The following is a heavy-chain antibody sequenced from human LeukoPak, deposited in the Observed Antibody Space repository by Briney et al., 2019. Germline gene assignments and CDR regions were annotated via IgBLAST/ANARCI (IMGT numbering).Heavy chain of an antibody. D-gene: IGHD2-2*02. CDR1: GYTFTSYY. V-gene: IGHV1-2*02. J-gene: IGHJ4*02. Sequence: ASVKVSCKASGYTFTSYYMHWVRQAPGQGLEWMGWINPNSGGTNYAQKFQGRVTMTRDTSISTAYMELSRLRSDDTAVYYCARARGVSSVVVPAAILGYWGQGTLVTVSS. CDR3: ARARGVSSVVVPAAILGY. CDR2: INPNSGGT.